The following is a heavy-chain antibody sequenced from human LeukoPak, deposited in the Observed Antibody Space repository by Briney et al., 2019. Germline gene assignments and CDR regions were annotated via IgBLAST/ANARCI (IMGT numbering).Heavy chain of an antibody. V-gene: IGHV1-24*01. Sequence: ASVNVSCKVSGYTLTELSMHWVRQAPGKGLEWMGGFDPEDGETIYAQKFQGRVTMTEDTSTDTAYMELSSLRSEDTAVYYCATEVASSGWFDAFDIWGQGTMVTVSS. J-gene: IGHJ3*02. CDR1: GYTLTELS. D-gene: IGHD6-19*01. CDR3: ATEVASSGWFDAFDI. CDR2: FDPEDGET.